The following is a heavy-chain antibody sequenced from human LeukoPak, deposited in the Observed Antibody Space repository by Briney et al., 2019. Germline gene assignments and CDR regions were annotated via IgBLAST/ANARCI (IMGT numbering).Heavy chain of an antibody. D-gene: IGHD3-22*01. CDR2: INPNTGGT. CDR1: GYTFTGYY. V-gene: IGHV1-2*02. CDR3: ARAPMIVVVFPPRLDF. J-gene: IGHJ4*02. Sequence: ASVTVSCKPSGYTFTGYYMHWVRQAPGQGLEWMGWINPNTGGTNYAQKFQGRVTMTSDTSISTAYMELSSLKSDDTAMYYCARAPMIVVVFPPRLDFWGQGTLVTVSS.